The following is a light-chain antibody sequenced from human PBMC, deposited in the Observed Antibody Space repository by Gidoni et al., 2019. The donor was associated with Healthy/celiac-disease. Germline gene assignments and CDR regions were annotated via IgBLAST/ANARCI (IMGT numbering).Light chain of an antibody. CDR1: QSISSS. V-gene: IGKV1-5*03. CDR2: KAS. Sequence: IQMTQSPSTLSASVGDRVTITCRASQSISSSLDWYQQKPGKAPKLLIYKASSLESGVPSRFSGSGSGTEFTLTISSLQPDDFATYYCQQYNSYPQTFGEGTKVEIK. J-gene: IGKJ1*01. CDR3: QQYNSYPQT.